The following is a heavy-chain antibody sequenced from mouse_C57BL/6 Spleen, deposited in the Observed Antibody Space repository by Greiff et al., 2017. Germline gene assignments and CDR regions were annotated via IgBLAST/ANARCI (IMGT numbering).Heavy chain of an antibody. J-gene: IGHJ1*03. CDR1: GYAFSSSW. CDR2: IYPGDGDT. V-gene: IGHV1-82*01. Sequence: VQLQESGPELVKPGASVKISCKASGYAFSSSWMNWVKQRPGKGLEWIGRIYPGDGDTNYNGKFKGKATLTADKSSSTAYMQLSSLTSEDSAVYFCARGGGYYYGSSYWYFDVWGTGTTVTVSS. CDR3: ARGGGYYYGSSYWYFDV. D-gene: IGHD1-1*01.